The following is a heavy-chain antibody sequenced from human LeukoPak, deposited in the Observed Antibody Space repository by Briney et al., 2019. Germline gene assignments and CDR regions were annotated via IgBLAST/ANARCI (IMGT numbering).Heavy chain of an antibody. CDR3: ARQYDSSGYYEYYFDS. Sequence: GESLKISCKGSGYSFATHWIAWVRQMPGKGLEWMGIIFPGDSDTRYSPSFQGQVTISADKSISTAYLQWSSLKASDTAMYYCARQYDSSGYYEYYFDSWGQGTLVTVSS. D-gene: IGHD3-22*01. CDR2: IFPGDSDT. V-gene: IGHV5-51*01. CDR1: GYSFATHW. J-gene: IGHJ4*02.